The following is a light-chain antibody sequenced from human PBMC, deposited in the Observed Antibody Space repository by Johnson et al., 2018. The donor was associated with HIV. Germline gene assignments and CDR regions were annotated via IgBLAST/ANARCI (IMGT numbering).Light chain of an antibody. CDR1: SSNIGKNH. J-gene: IGLJ1*01. Sequence: QSVLTQPPSVSAAPGQKVTISCSGSSSNIGKNHVSWYQQFPGTAPKLLIYDNNKRPSGIPGRFSGSKSGPSATLGITGLQTGDEADYYCGTWDSSLTSYVFGTGTTITVL. V-gene: IGLV1-51*01. CDR2: DNN. CDR3: GTWDSSLTSYV.